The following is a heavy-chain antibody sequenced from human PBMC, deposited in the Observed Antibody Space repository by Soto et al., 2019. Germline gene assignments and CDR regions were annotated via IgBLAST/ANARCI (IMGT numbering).Heavy chain of an antibody. J-gene: IGHJ5*02. Sequence: SVKVSCKASGGTFSSYAISWVRQAPGQGLEWMGGIIPIFGTANYAQKFQGRVTITADESTSTAYVELSSLRSEDTAVYYCARSGYGYRFNCFDPWGQGTLVTVPS. CDR2: IIPIFGTA. D-gene: IGHD5-18*01. V-gene: IGHV1-69*13. CDR3: ARSGYGYRFNCFDP. CDR1: GGTFSSYA.